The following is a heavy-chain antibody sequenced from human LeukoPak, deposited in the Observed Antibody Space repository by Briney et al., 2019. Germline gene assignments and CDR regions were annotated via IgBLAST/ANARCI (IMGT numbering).Heavy chain of an antibody. Sequence: SETLSLTCTVSGYSISSGYYWGWIRQPPGKGLEWIGSIYHSGSTYYNPSLKSRVNISVDTSKNQFSLKLSSVTAADTAVYYCARVRGGAAFDIWGQGTMVTVSS. J-gene: IGHJ3*02. D-gene: IGHD3-16*01. CDR2: IYHSGST. CDR3: ARVRGGAAFDI. V-gene: IGHV4-38-2*02. CDR1: GYSISSGYY.